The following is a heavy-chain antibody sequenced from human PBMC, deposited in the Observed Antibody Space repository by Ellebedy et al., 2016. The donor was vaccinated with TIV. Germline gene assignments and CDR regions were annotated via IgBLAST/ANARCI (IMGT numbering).Heavy chain of an antibody. V-gene: IGHV3-13*01. CDR2: IDNAGDT. D-gene: IGHD3-16*01. CDR3: TRFEIISGGGYGMDV. Sequence: GGSLRLSXVASGFTLSRYDMHWVRQSTRKGLEWVASIDNAGDTYYPGSVKGRFTISRENAKNSLYLQMNSLRVEDTAVYYCTRFEIISGGGYGMDVWGQGTTVTVSS. CDR1: GFTLSRYD. J-gene: IGHJ6*02.